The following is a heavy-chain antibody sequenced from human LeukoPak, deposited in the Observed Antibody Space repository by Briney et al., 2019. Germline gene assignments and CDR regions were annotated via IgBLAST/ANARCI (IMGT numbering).Heavy chain of an antibody. J-gene: IGHJ4*02. Sequence: GGSLRLSCTASGFTFSNYAMSWVRQAPGKGLEWVSTISGSDGGTYYADSAKGRFTISRDNSKNTLYLQMNSLRVEDTAIYYCAKGRGYCTGGSCYSDYWGQGTLVTVSS. CDR1: GFTFSNYA. D-gene: IGHD2-15*01. V-gene: IGHV3-23*01. CDR3: AKGRGYCTGGSCYSDY. CDR2: ISGSDGGT.